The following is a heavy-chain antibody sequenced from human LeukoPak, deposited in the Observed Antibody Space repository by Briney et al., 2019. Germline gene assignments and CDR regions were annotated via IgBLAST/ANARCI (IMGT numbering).Heavy chain of an antibody. Sequence: GESLKISCRGSGYTFTTYLIGWVRQMPGKGLGGMGGISPGDSDPRYSPSFQGHVTISADKSISTAYLQWSSLKASDTAMYYCARVAQYYDILTGYFEYYFDYWGQGTLVTVSS. CDR1: GYTFTTYL. J-gene: IGHJ4*02. CDR2: ISPGDSDP. CDR3: ARVAQYYDILTGYFEYYFDY. V-gene: IGHV5-51*01. D-gene: IGHD3-9*01.